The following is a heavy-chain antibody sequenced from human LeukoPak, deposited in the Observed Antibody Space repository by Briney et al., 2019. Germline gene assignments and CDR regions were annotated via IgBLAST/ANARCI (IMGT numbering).Heavy chain of an antibody. CDR1: GFSVITNY. CDR3: AGPSDVTGSWYFDL. Sequence: GGSLRLSCAPSGFSVITNYVTWVRQAPGKGLEWVSVIYVNGGTDHADSVKGRFTISRDNSKNTVYLQMNNLRGDDTAVYYCAGPSDVTGSWYFDLWGRGTLVTVSS. V-gene: IGHV3-53*01. CDR2: IYVNGGT. J-gene: IGHJ2*01. D-gene: IGHD2-21*02.